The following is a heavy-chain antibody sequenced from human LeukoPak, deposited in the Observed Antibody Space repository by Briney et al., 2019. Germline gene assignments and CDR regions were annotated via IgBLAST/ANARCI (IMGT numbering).Heavy chain of an antibody. CDR2: IYYTGST. V-gene: IGHV4-59*02. CDR3: ARYAPPTTYYFDY. CDR1: GASVRSYY. D-gene: IGHD2-2*01. Sequence: NPSETLSPTCTVSGASVRSYYWSWIRQPPGKGLEWIGSIYYTGSTSYNPSLKSRVTISLDTSRNQFSLRLNSVTAADTAVYYCARYAPPTTYYFDYWGQGTLVTVSS. J-gene: IGHJ4*02.